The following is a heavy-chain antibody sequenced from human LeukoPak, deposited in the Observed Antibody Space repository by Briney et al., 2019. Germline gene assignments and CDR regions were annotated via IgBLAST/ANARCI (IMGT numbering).Heavy chain of an antibody. CDR1: GGSISSGVYY. J-gene: IGHJ6*03. Sequence: SETLSLTCTVSGGSISSGVYYWSWIRQPPGEVLGWIVYIYHSGSTYYNPSLKSRVTISVDRSNNQFSLQLSSVPAAATAVYYCARVLWFGESAVYYMDVWGKGTTVTVSS. D-gene: IGHD3-10*01. V-gene: IGHV4-30-2*01. CDR3: ARVLWFGESAVYYMDV. CDR2: IYHSGST.